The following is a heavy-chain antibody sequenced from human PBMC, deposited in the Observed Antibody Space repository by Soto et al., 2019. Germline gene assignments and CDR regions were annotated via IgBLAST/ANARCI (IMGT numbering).Heavy chain of an antibody. CDR3: ATGLHYRSNWNYFDY. CDR2: FDPEDGET. V-gene: IGHV1-24*01. J-gene: IGHJ4*02. CDR1: GYTLTELS. D-gene: IGHD6-13*01. Sequence: ASVKVSCKVSGYTLTELSMHWVRQAPGKGLEWMGGFDPEDGETIYAQKFQGRVTMTEDTSTDTAYMELSSLRSEDTAVYYCATGLHYRSNWNYFDYWGQGTLVTVSS.